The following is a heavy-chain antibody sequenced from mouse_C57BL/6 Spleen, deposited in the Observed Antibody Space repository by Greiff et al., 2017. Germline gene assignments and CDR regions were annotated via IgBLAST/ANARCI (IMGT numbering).Heavy chain of an antibody. CDR2: IDPSDSYT. V-gene: IGHV1-59*01. Sequence: QVQLKQPGAELVRPGTSVKLSCKASGYTFTSYWMHWVKQRPGQGLEWIGVIDPSDSYTNYNQKFKGKATLTVDTSSSTAYMQLSSLTSEDSAVYYCAREGNYRYFDVWGTGTTVTVSS. CDR1: GYTFTSYW. CDR3: AREGNYRYFDV. D-gene: IGHD2-1*01. J-gene: IGHJ1*03.